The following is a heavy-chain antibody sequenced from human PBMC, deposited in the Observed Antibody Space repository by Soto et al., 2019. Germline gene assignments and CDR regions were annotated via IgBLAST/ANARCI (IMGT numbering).Heavy chain of an antibody. V-gene: IGHV3-23*01. D-gene: IGHD4-17*01. J-gene: IGHJ3*01. Sequence: EGQLLQSGGGLVQPGESLRLSCAASGFTFSSSGMSWVRQAPGKGMEWVSSISIRGDCRYYADSVKGRFAISRDNSKNTLYLQMSSLTVEDTALYYCANHGGFDFWGQGTMVAVSS. CDR1: GFTFSSSG. CDR3: ANHGGFDF. CDR2: ISIRGDCR.